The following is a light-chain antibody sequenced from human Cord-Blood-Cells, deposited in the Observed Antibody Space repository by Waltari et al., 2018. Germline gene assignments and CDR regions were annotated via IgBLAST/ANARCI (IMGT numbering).Light chain of an antibody. V-gene: IGKV1-33*01. CDR3: QQYDNLLMYT. Sequence: DIQMTQSPSSLSASVGDRVTITCQASQDISNYLNWYQQKPGKAPKLLIYDASNLETGVPSRFSGSGSGTDFTFTISSLQPEDIATYYCQQYDNLLMYTFGQGTKLGIK. CDR2: DAS. CDR1: QDISNY. J-gene: IGKJ2*01.